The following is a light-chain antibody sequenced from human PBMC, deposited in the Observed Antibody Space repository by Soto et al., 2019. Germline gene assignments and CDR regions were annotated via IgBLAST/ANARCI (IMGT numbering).Light chain of an antibody. Sequence: QSALTQPASVSGSPGQSITISCTGTNSDVGSYNLVSWYQQYPGKAPKLMIYEASKRPSGVSDRFSGSKSGNTASLTISGLQAEDEADYYCCSYAGSTTYVVFGGGTKLTVL. V-gene: IGLV2-23*01. J-gene: IGLJ2*01. CDR2: EAS. CDR1: NSDVGSYNL. CDR3: CSYAGSTTYVV.